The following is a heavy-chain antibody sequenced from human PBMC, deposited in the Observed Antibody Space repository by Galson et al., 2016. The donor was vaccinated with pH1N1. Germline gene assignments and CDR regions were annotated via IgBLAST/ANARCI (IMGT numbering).Heavy chain of an antibody. CDR2: IRDDGNEE. J-gene: IGHJ3*02. D-gene: IGHD1-26*01. CDR1: GFTFKNSA. V-gene: IGHV3-30*02. Sequence: SLRLSCAASGFTFKNSAMHWVRQAPGKGLEWVAFIRDDGNEEFYAESVKGRFTITRDNSQNTLSLQMNSLRVEDTAIYYCTNEFTGGYFAGFEIWGHGSRVTNPGYKSQNTQCRQMKLLGVEDTGRDYGTNEVTGGYFACFEIWGQGRMVTVAS. CDR3: TNEFTGGYFAGFEIWGHGSRVTNPGYKSQNTQCRQMKLLGVEDTGRDYGTNEVTGGYFACFEI.